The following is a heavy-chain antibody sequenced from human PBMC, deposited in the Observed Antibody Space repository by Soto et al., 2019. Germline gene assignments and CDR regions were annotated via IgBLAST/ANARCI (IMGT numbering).Heavy chain of an antibody. CDR2: TYYRSKWYN. D-gene: IGHD6-13*01. CDR1: GDSVSSNSAA. J-gene: IGHJ4*02. Sequence: QVQLQQSGPGLVKPSQTLSLTCAISGDSVSSNSAAWNWIRQSPSRGLEWLGRTYYRSKWYNEYAVSVKSRITINTDTSKNQFSLQLNSVTPEDTAVYYCARGPNLFSSSLRHFDYWGQGTLVTVSS. CDR3: ARGPNLFSSSLRHFDY. V-gene: IGHV6-1*01.